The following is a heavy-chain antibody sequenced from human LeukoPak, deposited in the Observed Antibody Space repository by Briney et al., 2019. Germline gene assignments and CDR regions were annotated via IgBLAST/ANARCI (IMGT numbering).Heavy chain of an antibody. J-gene: IGHJ4*02. CDR1: GYTFIYYY. Sequence: GASVKVSCEASGYTFIYYYMHWVRQAPGQGLEWMGWINPNNGDTNYAQKFQGWVTMTRDTSISTAYMELSRLKSDDTAVYYCARQRHSSGYYYVDYWGQGTLATVSS. D-gene: IGHD3-22*01. CDR2: INPNNGDT. CDR3: ARQRHSSGYYYVDY. V-gene: IGHV1-2*04.